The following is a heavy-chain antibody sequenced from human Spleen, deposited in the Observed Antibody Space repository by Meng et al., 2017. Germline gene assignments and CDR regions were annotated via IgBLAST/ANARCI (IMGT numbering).Heavy chain of an antibody. Sequence: LRLSCTVSGGSISSGSYYWSWIRQPAGKGLEWIGRIYTSGSTNYNPSLKSRVTISVDTSKNQFSLKLSSVTAADTAVYYCARDSGDYYDSSGYSAFDIWGQGTMVTVSS. D-gene: IGHD3-22*01. CDR2: IYTSGST. J-gene: IGHJ3*02. CDR1: GGSISSGSYY. CDR3: ARDSGDYYDSSGYSAFDI. V-gene: IGHV4-61*02.